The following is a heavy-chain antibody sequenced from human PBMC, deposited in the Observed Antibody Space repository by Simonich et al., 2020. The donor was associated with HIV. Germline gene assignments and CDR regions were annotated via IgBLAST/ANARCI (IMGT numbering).Heavy chain of an antibody. CDR2: ISWNSGSI. J-gene: IGHJ4*02. CDR1: GFTFDDYA. Sequence: EVQLVESGGGLVQPGRSLRLSCAASGFTFDDYAMHWVRQATGKVLGWVSGISWNSGSIGDADSVKGRFTISRDKAKNSLYLQMNSLRAEDMALYYCAKDRYSSSSGSFDYWGQGTLVTVSS. V-gene: IGHV3-9*03. D-gene: IGHD6-6*01. CDR3: AKDRYSSSSGSFDY.